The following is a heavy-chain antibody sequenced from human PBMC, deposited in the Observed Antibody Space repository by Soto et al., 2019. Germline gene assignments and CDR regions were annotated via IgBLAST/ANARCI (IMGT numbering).Heavy chain of an antibody. V-gene: IGHV4-31*03. J-gene: IGHJ3*02. CDR1: GVSINRGGYY. CDR3: ARGSQLERDALDI. D-gene: IGHD1-1*01. CDR2: IYYTGHT. Sequence: QVQLQESGPGLVKPSQTLSLTCSVSGVSINRGGYYWSWIRHHPGKGLEWIGYIYYTGHTFYNASLKIRVAMSLDTSKNQFFLKLSSVTAADTAVYYCARGSQLERDALDIWGQGTMVTVSS.